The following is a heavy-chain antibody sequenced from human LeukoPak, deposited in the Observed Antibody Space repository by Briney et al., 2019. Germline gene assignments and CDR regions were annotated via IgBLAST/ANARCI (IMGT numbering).Heavy chain of an antibody. Sequence: SVKVSCKASGGTFSSYAISWVRQAPGQGLEWMGGIIPILGTANYAQKFQGRVTITADESTSTAYMELSSLRSEDTAVYYCASSGGVYSSGWYVDYFDYWGQGTLVTVSS. CDR3: ASSGGVYSSGWYVDYFDY. V-gene: IGHV1-69*13. J-gene: IGHJ4*02. D-gene: IGHD6-19*01. CDR2: IIPILGTA. CDR1: GGTFSSYA.